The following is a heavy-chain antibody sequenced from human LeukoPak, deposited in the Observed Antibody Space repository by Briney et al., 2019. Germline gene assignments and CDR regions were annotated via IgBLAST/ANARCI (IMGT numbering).Heavy chain of an antibody. CDR3: ARGNKVLRFLEWSYYFDY. V-gene: IGHV4-39*01. CDR2: IYYSGTT. J-gene: IGHJ4*02. D-gene: IGHD3-3*01. CDR1: GGAVTSGPYY. Sequence: SETLSLTCTVSGGAVTSGPYYWGWIRQAPGSGLECIGTIYYSGTTYYNPSLKSRVTISVETSKNQFSLKLSSVTAADTAVYYCARGNKVLRFLEWSYYFDYWGQGTLVTVSS.